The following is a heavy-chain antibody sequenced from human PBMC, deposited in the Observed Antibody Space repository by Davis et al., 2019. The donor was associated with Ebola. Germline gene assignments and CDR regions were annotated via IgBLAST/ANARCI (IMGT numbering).Heavy chain of an antibody. J-gene: IGHJ4*02. CDR3: ARDPNWGFDS. V-gene: IGHV3-74*01. CDR2: INVDGSST. D-gene: IGHD7-27*01. Sequence: GESLKISCAASGFTFSIYWMHWVRQVPGKGLAWVSRINVDGSSTSYADSVKGRFTISRDNAKNSLFLQMNSLRAEDTAVYYCARDPNWGFDSWGQGTLVTVSS. CDR1: GFTFSIYW.